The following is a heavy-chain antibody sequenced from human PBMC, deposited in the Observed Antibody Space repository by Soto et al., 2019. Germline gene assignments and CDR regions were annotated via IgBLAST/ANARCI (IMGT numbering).Heavy chain of an antibody. CDR1: GFTFSSYG. J-gene: IGHJ6*02. CDR2: ISYDGSNK. Sequence: TGGSLRLSCAASGFTFSSYGMHWVRQAPGKGLEWVAVISYDGSNKYYADSVKGRFTISRDNSKNTLYLQMNSLRAEDTAMYYCAKAAPTYYYYYYGMDVWGQGTTVTVSS. CDR3: AKAAPTYYYYYYGMDV. V-gene: IGHV3-30*18.